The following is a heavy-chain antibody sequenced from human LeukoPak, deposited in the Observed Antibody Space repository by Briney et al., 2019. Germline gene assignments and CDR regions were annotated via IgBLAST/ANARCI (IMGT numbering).Heavy chain of an antibody. V-gene: IGHV1-18*04. CDR1: GYTFTGYY. J-gene: IGHJ4*02. Sequence: GASVKVSCKASGYTFTGYYMHWVRQAPGQGLEWMGWISAYNGNTNYAQKLQGRVTMTTDTSTSTAYMELRSLRSDDTAVYYCARGGWELLRSPPYYFDYWGQGTLVTVSS. D-gene: IGHD1-26*01. CDR2: ISAYNGNT. CDR3: ARGGWELLRSPPYYFDY.